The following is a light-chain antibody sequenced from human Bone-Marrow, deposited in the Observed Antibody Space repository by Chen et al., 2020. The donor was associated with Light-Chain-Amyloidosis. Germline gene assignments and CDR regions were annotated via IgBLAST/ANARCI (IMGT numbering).Light chain of an antibody. CDR1: QGISSY. CDR3: QQYKTYPMYT. V-gene: IGKV1-9*01. J-gene: IGKJ2*01. CDR2: KAS. Sequence: DIQLTQSPSFLSASVGDRVTITCRASQGISSYLAWYQQKPGKAPKLLIYKASDLQSGVPSSFSGSGSGTDFTLTISSLQPEDFATYHCQQYKTYPMYTFGPGTKLEIK.